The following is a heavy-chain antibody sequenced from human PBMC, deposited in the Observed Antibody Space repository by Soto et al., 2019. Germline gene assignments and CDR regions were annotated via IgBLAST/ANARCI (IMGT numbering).Heavy chain of an antibody. CDR2: ISVSGGSR. J-gene: IGHJ6*02. Sequence: GGSLRLSCAASGFTFSTYAMSWVRQTPGKGPEWVSGISVSGGSRYYADSVKGRFTISRDTSKNTLYLQMNSLGAEDTALYYCATDLPGGEDDHYGMDVWGQGTTVTVSS. CDR3: ATDLPGGEDDHYGMDV. CDR1: GFTFSTYA. D-gene: IGHD2-21*01. V-gene: IGHV3-23*01.